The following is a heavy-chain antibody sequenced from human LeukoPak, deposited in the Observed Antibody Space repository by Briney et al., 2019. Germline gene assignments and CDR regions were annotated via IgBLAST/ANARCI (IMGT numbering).Heavy chain of an antibody. V-gene: IGHV3-30*04. CDR2: ISSDVSRQ. Sequence: GGSLRLSCAASGFTFSSLAMHWVRQAPGKGLEWVAVISSDVSRQYYADSVKGRFTLSRDNSKSTLYLQMNSLRDEDTAVYYCAGKKPGLATTCTAGDFFDPWGQGTLVTVSS. D-gene: IGHD6-13*01. CDR3: AGKKPGLATTCTAGDFFDP. J-gene: IGHJ5*02. CDR1: GFTFSSLA.